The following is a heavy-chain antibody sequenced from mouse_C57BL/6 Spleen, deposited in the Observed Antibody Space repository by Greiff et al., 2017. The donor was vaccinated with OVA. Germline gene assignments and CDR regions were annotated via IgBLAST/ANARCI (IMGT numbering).Heavy chain of an antibody. CDR2: IDPSDSYT. CDR3: ARSGATMVTTGYYFDY. D-gene: IGHD2-2*01. CDR1: GYTFTSYW. J-gene: IGHJ2*01. V-gene: IGHV1-69*01. Sequence: VQLQQPGAELVMPGASVKVSCKASGYTFTSYWMHWVKQRPGQGLEWIGEIDPSDSYTNYNQKFKGKSTLTVDKSSSTAYMQLSSLTSEDSAVYYCARSGATMVTTGYYFDYWGQGTTLTVSS.